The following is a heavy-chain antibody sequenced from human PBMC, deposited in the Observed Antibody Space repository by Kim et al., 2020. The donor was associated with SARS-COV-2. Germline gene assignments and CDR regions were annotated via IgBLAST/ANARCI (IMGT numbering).Heavy chain of an antibody. Sequence: SYEQKFQGRVTMTRDTSTSTVYMELSSLRSEDTAVYYCARGLPKSPPNDPWGQGTLVTVSS. J-gene: IGHJ5*02. V-gene: IGHV1-46*01. CDR3: ARGLPKSPPNDP.